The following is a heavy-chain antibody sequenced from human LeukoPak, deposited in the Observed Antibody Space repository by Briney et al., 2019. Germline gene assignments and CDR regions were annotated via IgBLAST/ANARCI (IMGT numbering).Heavy chain of an antibody. CDR2: IYPGDSDT. CDR3: ARRYNYGGNENLDY. CDR1: GYSFTSYW. V-gene: IGHV5-51*01. J-gene: IGHJ4*02. Sequence: GESLKISCKGSGYSFTSYWVGWVRQMPGKGLEWMGIIYPGDSDTRYSPSFQGQVTISADKSISTAYLQWSSLKASDTATYYCARRYNYGGNENLDYWGREPWSPSPQ. D-gene: IGHD1-20*01.